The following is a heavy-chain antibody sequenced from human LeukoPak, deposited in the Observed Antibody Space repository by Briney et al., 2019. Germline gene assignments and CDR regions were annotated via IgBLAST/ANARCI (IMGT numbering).Heavy chain of an antibody. CDR1: SGSISSYY. D-gene: IGHD1-26*01. CDR3: ARHGGTLGYFDN. CDR2: VYQSGTT. J-gene: IGHJ4*02. V-gene: IGHV4-59*08. Sequence: NPSETLSLTCTISSGSISSYYWSWIRQPPGKGLEWIGYVYQSGTTSYNPSLKRRVTMSADSSKNQFSLRTTSVTAADTAVYYCARHGGTLGYFDNWGQGTLVTVSS.